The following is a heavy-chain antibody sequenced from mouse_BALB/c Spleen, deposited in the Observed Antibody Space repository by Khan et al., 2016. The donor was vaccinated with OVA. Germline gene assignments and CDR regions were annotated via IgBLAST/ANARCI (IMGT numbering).Heavy chain of an antibody. D-gene: IGHD2-3*01. CDR3: ARGDDYYEDAMDY. V-gene: IGHV2-9*02. CDR2: IWAGGST. CDR1: GSSLTSYG. J-gene: IGHJ4*01. Sequence: VQLEESGPGLVAPSQSLSITCTVSGSSLTSYGLHWVRHPPGKGLEWLGVIWAGGSTNYNSALMSRLSPSKANSTRQVFLKLNSLQTDDTAMYYCARGDDYYEDAMDYWGQGTTVTGSS.